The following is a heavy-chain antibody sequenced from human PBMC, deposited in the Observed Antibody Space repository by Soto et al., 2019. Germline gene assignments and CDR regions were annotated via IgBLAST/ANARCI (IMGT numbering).Heavy chain of an antibody. D-gene: IGHD4-17*01. V-gene: IGHV4-34*01. Sequence: SETLSLTCAVYGGSFSGYYWSWIRQPPGKGLEWIGEINHSGSTNYNPSLKSRVTISVDTSKNQFSLKLSSVTAADTAVYYCASSTVTPYYFDYWGQGTLVTVSS. J-gene: IGHJ4*02. CDR3: ASSTVTPYYFDY. CDR2: INHSGST. CDR1: GGSFSGYY.